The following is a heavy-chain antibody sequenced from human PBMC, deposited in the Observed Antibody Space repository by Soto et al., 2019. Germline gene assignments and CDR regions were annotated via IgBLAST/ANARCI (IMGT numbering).Heavy chain of an antibody. J-gene: IGHJ6*02. D-gene: IGHD7-27*01. Sequence: GGSLRLSCAASGFTFSSYSMNWVRQAPGKGLEWVSYISSSSSTIYYADSVKGRFTISRDSAKNSLYLQMNSLRDEDTAVYYCARGLSILGMSYYGMDVWGQGTTVTVSS. CDR2: ISSSSSTI. CDR3: ARGLSILGMSYYGMDV. V-gene: IGHV3-48*02. CDR1: GFTFSSYS.